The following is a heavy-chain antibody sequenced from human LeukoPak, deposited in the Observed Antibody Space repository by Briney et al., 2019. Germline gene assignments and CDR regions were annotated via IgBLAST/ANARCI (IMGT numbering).Heavy chain of an antibody. CDR1: GFTFSSYS. CDR3: VLGYSSSSAIDY. J-gene: IGHJ4*02. Sequence: PGGSLRLSCAASGFTFSSYSMNWVRQAPGKGLEWVSSISSSSGYIYYADSVKGRFTISRDNAKNSLYLQMNSLRAEDTAVYYCVLGYSSSSAIDYWGQGTLVTVSS. CDR2: ISSSSGYI. V-gene: IGHV3-21*01. D-gene: IGHD6-13*01.